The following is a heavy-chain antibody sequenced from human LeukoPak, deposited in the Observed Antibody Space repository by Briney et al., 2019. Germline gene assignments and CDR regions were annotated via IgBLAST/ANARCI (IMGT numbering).Heavy chain of an antibody. Sequence: PSQTLSLTCAVSGGSISSGGYSWSWIRQPPGKGLEWTGYIYHSGSTNYNPSLKSRVTISVDTSKNQFSLKLSSVTAADTAVYYCARHDTLGYCSSTSCYKGGVFDYWGQGTLVTVSS. D-gene: IGHD2-2*02. V-gene: IGHV4-30-2*01. J-gene: IGHJ4*02. CDR2: IYHSGST. CDR3: ARHDTLGYCSSTSCYKGGVFDY. CDR1: GGSISSGGYS.